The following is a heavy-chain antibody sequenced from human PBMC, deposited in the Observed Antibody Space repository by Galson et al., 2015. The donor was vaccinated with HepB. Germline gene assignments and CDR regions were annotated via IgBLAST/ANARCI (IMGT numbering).Heavy chain of an antibody. CDR2: IFSEGTT. D-gene: IGHD6-13*01. J-gene: IGHJ4*02. V-gene: IGHV3-53*01. Sequence: SLRLSCAASGFIVSSDYMNWVRQAPGKGLEWVSAIFSEGTTKYADSVGGRFTISRDNSKNIVYLQMNSLRTEDTAVYYCARGAAPGDGYFDSWGQGTLVTVSS. CDR3: ARGAAPGDGYFDS. CDR1: GFIVSSDY.